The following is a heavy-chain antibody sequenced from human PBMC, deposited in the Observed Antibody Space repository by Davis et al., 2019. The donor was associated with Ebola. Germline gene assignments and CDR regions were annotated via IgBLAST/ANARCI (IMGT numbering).Heavy chain of an antibody. Sequence: SQTLSLTCAVSGGSISSGGYSWSWIRQPPGKGLEWIGYIYHSGGTYYNPSLKSRVTISVDRSTNQFSLKLSSVTAADTAVYYCARGKPFGSSFWFDPWGQGTLVTVSS. J-gene: IGHJ5*02. CDR3: ARGKPFGSSFWFDP. D-gene: IGHD6-13*01. V-gene: IGHV4-30-2*01. CDR2: IYHSGGT. CDR1: GGSISSGGYS.